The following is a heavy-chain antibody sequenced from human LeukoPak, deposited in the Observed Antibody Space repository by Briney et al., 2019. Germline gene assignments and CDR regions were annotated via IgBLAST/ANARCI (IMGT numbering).Heavy chain of an antibody. CDR2: IDPSAGST. CDR1: GYTFTSYG. J-gene: IGHJ4*02. CDR3: ATDIARGGDC. Sequence: ASVKVSCKASGYTFTSYGISWVRQAPGQGPEWMGIIDPSAGSTNYAQKFQGRVTMTRDASTSTAYMELSGLRFEDTAIYYCATDIARGGDCWGQGTLVTVSS. D-gene: IGHD2-21*01. V-gene: IGHV1-46*01.